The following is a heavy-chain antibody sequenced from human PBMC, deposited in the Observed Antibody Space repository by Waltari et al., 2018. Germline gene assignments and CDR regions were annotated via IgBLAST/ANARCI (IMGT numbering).Heavy chain of an antibody. CDR2: IYHSGST. J-gene: IGHJ4*02. CDR1: GYSISSGYY. V-gene: IGHV4-38-2*01. Sequence: QVQLQESGPGLVKPSETLSLTCAVSGYSISSGYYWGWIRQPPGKGLEWIGSIYHSGSTYYNPSLKIRVTISVDTSKNQFSLKLSSVTAADTAVYYCARHGVAARRDFDYWGQGTLVTVSS. D-gene: IGHD6-6*01. CDR3: ARHGVAARRDFDY.